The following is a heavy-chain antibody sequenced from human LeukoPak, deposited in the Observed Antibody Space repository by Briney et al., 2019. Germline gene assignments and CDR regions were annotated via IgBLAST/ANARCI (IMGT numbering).Heavy chain of an antibody. V-gene: IGHV5-51*01. CDR3: ARFTTTGTWWFDP. J-gene: IGHJ5*02. CDR2: IYPGDSDT. D-gene: IGHD1-1*01. CDR1: GYSFTSYW. Sequence: GESLKISCKGSGYSFTSYWIGWVRQMPAKGLEWMGIIYPGDSDTRYSPSFQGQVTLSADKSITTAYLQWSSLKASDTATYYCARFTTTGTWWFDPWGQGTLVTVSS.